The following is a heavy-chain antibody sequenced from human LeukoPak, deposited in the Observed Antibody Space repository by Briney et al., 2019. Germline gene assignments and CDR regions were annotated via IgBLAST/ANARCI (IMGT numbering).Heavy chain of an antibody. Sequence: SETLSLTCTVSGGSISSSSYYWGWIRQPPGKGLEWIGSIYYSGSTYYNPSLKSRVTISVDTSKNQFSLKLSSVTAADTAVYYCARRTRSSWYTSCFDYWGQGTLVTVSS. CDR1: GGSISSSSYY. J-gene: IGHJ4*02. CDR3: ARRTRSSWYTSCFDY. V-gene: IGHV4-39*01. CDR2: IYYSGST. D-gene: IGHD6-13*01.